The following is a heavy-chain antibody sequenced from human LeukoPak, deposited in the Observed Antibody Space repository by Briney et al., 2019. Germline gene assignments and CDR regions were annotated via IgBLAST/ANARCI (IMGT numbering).Heavy chain of an antibody. Sequence: GGSVKVSCKASGYTFTSYDINWVRQAPGEGGEWMGWMTPNSGNTRSAQKSQGRVTMTRNTSISTAYMELSSLRSEDTALYYCVFYSSSRTRKYYFDYWGQGTLVTVSS. D-gene: IGHD6-13*01. CDR3: VFYSSSRTRKYYFDY. J-gene: IGHJ4*02. CDR2: MTPNSGNT. V-gene: IGHV1-8*01. CDR1: GYTFTSYD.